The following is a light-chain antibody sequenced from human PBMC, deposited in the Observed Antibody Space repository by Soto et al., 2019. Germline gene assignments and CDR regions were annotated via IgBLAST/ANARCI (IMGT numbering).Light chain of an antibody. J-gene: IGKJ4*01. CDR3: QQYDNVPLT. CDR2: EAS. V-gene: IGKV1-33*01. Sequence: DIQMTQSPSSLSASVGDRVTITCQASQDITNDLNWYQQKPGKAPKVLIYEASNLKTGVPSRFSGSGSGTDFTSTISSLQPEDIATYFCQQYDNVPLTFGGGTKVEIK. CDR1: QDITND.